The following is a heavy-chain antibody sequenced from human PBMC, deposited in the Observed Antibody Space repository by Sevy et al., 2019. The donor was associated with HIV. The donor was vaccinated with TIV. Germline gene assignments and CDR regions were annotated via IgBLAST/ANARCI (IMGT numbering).Heavy chain of an antibody. V-gene: IGHV3-30*04. J-gene: IGHJ4*02. CDR1: GFTFSSYA. CDR2: ISYDGSNK. CDR3: VREGGSYRYTHTDY. Sequence: GGSLRLSCAASGFTFSSYAMHWVRQAPGKGLEWVAVISYDGSNKYYADSVKGRFTISRDNSKNTLYLQMNSLRAEDTAVYYCVREGGSYRYTHTDYWGQGTLVTVSS. D-gene: IGHD3-16*02.